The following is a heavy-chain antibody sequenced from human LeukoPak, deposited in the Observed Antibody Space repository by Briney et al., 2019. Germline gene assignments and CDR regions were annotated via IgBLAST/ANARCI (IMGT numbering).Heavy chain of an antibody. CDR1: GFTFNRNV. V-gene: IGHV3-23*01. J-gene: IGHJ4*02. CDR3: AKPHDSGWWTFDY. CDR2: IIDDGSST. D-gene: IGHD6-13*01. Sequence: PGGSLRLSCAASGFTFNRNVMSWVRQAPGKGLEWVSAIIDDGSSTYYADSVKGRFSISRDNSKNTVYLQMNSLRAEDTAIYYCAKPHDSGWWTFDYWGQGTLVTVSS.